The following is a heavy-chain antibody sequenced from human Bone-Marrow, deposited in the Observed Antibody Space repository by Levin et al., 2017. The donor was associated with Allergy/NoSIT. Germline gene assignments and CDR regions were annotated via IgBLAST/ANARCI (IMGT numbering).Heavy chain of an antibody. V-gene: IGHV3-23*01. D-gene: IGHD6-19*01. CDR3: AKRDWQWLVAEHFDY. CDR1: GFIFSNYG. J-gene: IGHJ4*02. Sequence: GESLKISCAASGFIFSNYGMTWVRQAPGKGLEWVSAISSSGSDTYYADSVKGRFTISRDNSKNTLYLQMNSLRAEDTAVYYCAKRDWQWLVAEHFDYWGQGTLVTVSS. CDR2: ISSSGSDT.